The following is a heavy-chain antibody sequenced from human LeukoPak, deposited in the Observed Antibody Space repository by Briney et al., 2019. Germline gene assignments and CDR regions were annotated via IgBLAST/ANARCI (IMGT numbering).Heavy chain of an antibody. CDR2: IGTAGDT. V-gene: IGHV3-13*01. D-gene: IGHD6-6*01. J-gene: IGHJ6*02. Sequence: AGGSLRLSCAASGFTFSSYDMHWVRQATGKGLEWVSAIGTAGDTYYPGSVKGRFTISRENAKNSLYLQMNSLRAGDTAVYYCARDLSSYGMDVWGQGTTVTVSS. CDR3: ARDLSSYGMDV. CDR1: GFTFSSYD.